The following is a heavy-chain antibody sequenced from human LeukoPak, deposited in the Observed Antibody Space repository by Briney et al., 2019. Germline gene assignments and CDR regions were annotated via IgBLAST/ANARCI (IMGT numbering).Heavy chain of an antibody. D-gene: IGHD3-22*01. CDR1: GGTFSSYA. CDR3: ARARSPSSGYLLRDHNWFDP. J-gene: IGHJ5*02. V-gene: IGHV1-69*05. Sequence: ASVKVSCKASGGTFSSYAISWVRQAPGQGLEWMGGIIPIFCTENYAQKFQGRVTITTDESTSTAYMELSSLRSEDTAVYYCARARSPSSGYLLRDHNWFDPWGQGTLVTVSS. CDR2: IIPIFCTE.